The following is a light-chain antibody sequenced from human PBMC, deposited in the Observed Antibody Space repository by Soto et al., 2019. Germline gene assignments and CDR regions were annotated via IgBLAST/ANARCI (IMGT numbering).Light chain of an antibody. J-gene: IGKJ1*01. CDR1: QSLLHSNGFNY. CDR2: VGS. Sequence: EIVMTQSPLSLPVTPGEPASISCRSSQSLLHSNGFNYLDWYLQKPGQSPKLLIYVGSNRASGVPDRYSGSGSGTDFTMRISRVEAEDVGIYYCMQAVQTPWTFGQGTKVEFK. CDR3: MQAVQTPWT. V-gene: IGKV2-28*01.